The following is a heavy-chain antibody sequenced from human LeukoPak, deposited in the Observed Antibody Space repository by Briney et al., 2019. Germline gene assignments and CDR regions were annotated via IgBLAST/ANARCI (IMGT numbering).Heavy chain of an antibody. J-gene: IGHJ4*02. V-gene: IGHV4-34*01. Sequence: PSETLSLTCTVSGGSISSYYWSWIRQPPGKGLEWIGQISHSGTTSYNPSLKSRVTMSVDTSKNQFSLKLTSVTAADTAVYYCARGCPGYWGQGTLVTVSS. CDR2: ISHSGTT. CDR3: ARGCPGY. CDR1: GGSISSYY.